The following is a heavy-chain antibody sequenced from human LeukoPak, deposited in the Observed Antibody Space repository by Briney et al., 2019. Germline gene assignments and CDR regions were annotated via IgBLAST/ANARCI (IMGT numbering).Heavy chain of an antibody. D-gene: IGHD3-22*01. V-gene: IGHV1-69*05. CDR2: IIPIFGTA. CDR3: ARGKHYYDSSGYLGY. CDR1: GGTFSSYA. J-gene: IGHJ4*02. Sequence: ASVKVSCKASGGTFSSYAISWVRQAPGQGLEWMGGIIPIFGTANYAQKFQGRVTMTTDTSTSTAYMELRSLRSDDTAVYYCARGKHYYDSSGYLGYWGQGTLVTVFS.